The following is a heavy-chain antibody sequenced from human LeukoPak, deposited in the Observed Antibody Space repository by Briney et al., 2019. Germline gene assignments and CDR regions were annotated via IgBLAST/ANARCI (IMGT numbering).Heavy chain of an antibody. D-gene: IGHD4-17*01. CDR3: ARDGLRYYFDY. V-gene: IGHV3-30-3*01. Sequence: GGSLRLSCAASGFTFSSYAMSWVRQAPGKGLEWVAVTSYDGSNKYYADSVKGRFTISRDNSKNTLYLQMNSLRAEDTAVYYCARDGLRYYFDYWGQGTLVTVSS. CDR2: TSYDGSNK. CDR1: GFTFSSYA. J-gene: IGHJ4*02.